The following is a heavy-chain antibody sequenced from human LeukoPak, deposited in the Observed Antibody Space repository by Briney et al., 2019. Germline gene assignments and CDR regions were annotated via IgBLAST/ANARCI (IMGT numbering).Heavy chain of an antibody. Sequence: GGALXXSCXAXGFTFSDYYMSWVRQAPGKGREGVSYISSSGSTIYYADSVKGRFTISRDNDKNSLYMQMNRVRAEDTAVYYCARGYGGYQIDYWGQGTLVTVSS. D-gene: IGHD3-22*01. CDR1: GFTFSDYY. J-gene: IGHJ4*02. V-gene: IGHV3-11*04. CDR2: ISSSGSTI. CDR3: ARGYGGYQIDY.